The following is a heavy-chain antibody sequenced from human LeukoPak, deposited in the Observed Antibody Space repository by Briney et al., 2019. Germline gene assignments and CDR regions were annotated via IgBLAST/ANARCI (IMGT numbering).Heavy chain of an antibody. CDR3: ARELITYYYGSGSLPRKSYYYYGMDV. V-gene: IGHV3-72*01. Sequence: PGGSLRLSCAASGFTFSDHYMDWVRQAPGKGLEWVGRTRNKANSYTTEYAASVKGRFTISRDDSKNSLYLQMNSPKTEDTAVYYCARELITYYYGSGSLPRKSYYYYGMDVWGQGTTVTVSS. CDR2: TRNKANSYTT. J-gene: IGHJ6*02. CDR1: GFTFSDHY. D-gene: IGHD3-10*01.